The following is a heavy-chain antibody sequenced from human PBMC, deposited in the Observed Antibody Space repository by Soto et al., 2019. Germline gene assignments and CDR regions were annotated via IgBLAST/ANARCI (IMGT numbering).Heavy chain of an antibody. D-gene: IGHD6-19*01. CDR2: IGSDGTHK. V-gene: IGHV3-30*01. Sequence: QVRLVESGGGLVRPGRSLRLSCAASGFIIPSCAIHWFRQAPGKGLEWVAVIGSDGTHKYYGDSVQGRFTISRDTSQNMVFLQMDSLTAEDTALYYCARDSRVAVPDYFDNWGQGTLVTVSS. CDR3: ARDSRVAVPDYFDN. CDR1: GFIIPSCA. J-gene: IGHJ4*02.